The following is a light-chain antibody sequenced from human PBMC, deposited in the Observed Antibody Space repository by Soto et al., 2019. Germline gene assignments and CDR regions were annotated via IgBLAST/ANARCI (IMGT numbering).Light chain of an antibody. J-gene: IGLJ1*01. Sequence: QSALTQPASVSGSPGQSITISCTGSSSDIGAYDYVSWYQQRPVKAPKLMIFDVTNRPSGVSDRFSGSKSGNTASLTISGLQTEDEADYYCSSDTSSSTPYVFGTGTKGTVL. V-gene: IGLV2-14*01. CDR2: DVT. CDR1: SSDIGAYDY. CDR3: SSDTSSSTPYV.